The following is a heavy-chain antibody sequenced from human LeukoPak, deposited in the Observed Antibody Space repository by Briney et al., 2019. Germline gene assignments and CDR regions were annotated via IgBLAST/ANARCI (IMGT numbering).Heavy chain of an antibody. Sequence: ASVKVSCKASGYTFTSYYMHWVRQAPGQGLEWMGWINPNSGGTNYAQKFQGRVTMTRDTSISTAYMDLSSLTSDDTAVYFCARGSSSWFFDYWGQGSLVTVSS. CDR3: ARGSSSWFFDY. J-gene: IGHJ4*02. V-gene: IGHV1-2*02. CDR2: INPNSGGT. CDR1: GYTFTSYY. D-gene: IGHD6-13*01.